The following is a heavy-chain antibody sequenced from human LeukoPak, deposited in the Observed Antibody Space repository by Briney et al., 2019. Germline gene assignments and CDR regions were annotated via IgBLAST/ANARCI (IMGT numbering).Heavy chain of an antibody. CDR1: GYRFTRYG. J-gene: IGHJ6*02. CDR3: ARDRAPPMTTVTTDSYYHYGMDV. V-gene: IGHV1-18*01. D-gene: IGHD4-17*01. CDR2: ISSYNGHT. Sequence: ASVKVSCKASGYRFTRYGISWVRQAPGQGLEWMGWISSYNGHTDYAQNFQGRVSMTTDTSTSTAYMELRRLRSDDTAVYYCARDRAPPMTTVTTDSYYHYGMDVWGQGTTVTVSS.